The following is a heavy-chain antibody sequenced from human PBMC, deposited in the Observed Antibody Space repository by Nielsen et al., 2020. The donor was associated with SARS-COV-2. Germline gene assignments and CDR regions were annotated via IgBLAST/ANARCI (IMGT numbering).Heavy chain of an antibody. Sequence: SETLSLTCTVSGGSISPYYWSWIRQSAGKGLEWIGRIYTSGSTVYNPSLKSRVTMSVDTSKNQFSLKMSSVTATDTAVYYCARGNSSPNWFDSWGQGTLVTVSS. J-gene: IGHJ5*01. CDR3: ARGNSSPNWFDS. CDR2: IYTSGST. D-gene: IGHD6-19*01. CDR1: GGSISPYY. V-gene: IGHV4-4*07.